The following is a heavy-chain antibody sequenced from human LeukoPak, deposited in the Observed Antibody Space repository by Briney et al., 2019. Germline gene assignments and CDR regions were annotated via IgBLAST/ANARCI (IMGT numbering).Heavy chain of an antibody. J-gene: IGHJ2*01. CDR3: ARAVWFAEFAGPRYFDL. CDR1: GYSMTTGYY. Sequence: SETLSLTCTVSGYSMTTGYYWGWIRQSPGMGLEWIGVIYHSGDTHYNPSLKSRVSTSVDTSNNQFSLRLASVTAADTAMYYCARAVWFAEFAGPRYFDLWGRGTLATVSS. V-gene: IGHV4-38-2*02. D-gene: IGHD3-10*01. CDR2: IYHSGDT.